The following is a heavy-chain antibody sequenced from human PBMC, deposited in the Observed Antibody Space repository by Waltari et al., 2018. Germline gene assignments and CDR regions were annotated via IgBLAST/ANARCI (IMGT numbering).Heavy chain of an antibody. D-gene: IGHD6-13*01. CDR2: IYYSGRT. CDR1: GGSISSSSYY. Sequence: QLQLQESGPGLVKPSETLSLTCTVSGGSISSSSYYWGWIRQPPGKGLEWIVSIYYSGRTYSNPSLKSRVTISVDTSKNQFSLKLSSVTAADTAVYYCARDLSIAAAGTVYYFDYWGQGTLVTVSS. CDR3: ARDLSIAAAGTVYYFDY. J-gene: IGHJ4*02. V-gene: IGHV4-39*02.